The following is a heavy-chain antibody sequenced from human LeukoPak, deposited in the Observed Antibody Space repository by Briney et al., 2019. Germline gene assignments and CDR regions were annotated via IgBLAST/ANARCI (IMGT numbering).Heavy chain of an antibody. J-gene: IGHJ4*02. CDR1: GYSFTSYW. D-gene: IGHD6-19*01. CDR2: IYPSDSDT. Sequence: GESLKISCKGSGYSFTSYWIGWVRQMPGKGLEWMGIIYPSDSDTRYSPSFQGQVTISADKSISTAYLQWSSLKASDTAMYYCARLSSGWYNLATDFDYWGQGTLVTVSS. V-gene: IGHV5-51*01. CDR3: ARLSSGWYNLATDFDY.